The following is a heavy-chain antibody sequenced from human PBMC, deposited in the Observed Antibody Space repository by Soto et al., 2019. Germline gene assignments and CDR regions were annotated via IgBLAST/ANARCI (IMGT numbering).Heavy chain of an antibody. Sequence: QVQLVQSGAEVKKPGASVKVSCKASGYTFTGYYMHWVRQTPGQGLEWMGWINPNSGGTNYAQKFQGWVTMTRDTSISTAYMELSSLRSDDTAVYYCARDARGDEAPMDYWGQGTLVTVSS. V-gene: IGHV1-2*04. CDR2: INPNSGGT. J-gene: IGHJ4*02. CDR3: ARDARGDEAPMDY. CDR1: GYTFTGYY. D-gene: IGHD3-10*01.